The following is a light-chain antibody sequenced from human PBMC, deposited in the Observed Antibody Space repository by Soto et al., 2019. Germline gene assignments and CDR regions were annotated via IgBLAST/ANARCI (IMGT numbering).Light chain of an antibody. Sequence: EIVLTQSPATLSVSLGHSATLSCRASQSVSLSLAWYQMRPGQPPRLLIYSASTSATDIPARFSGSGSGTDFTLTISSLQSEDFAVYFCQQYHIWPSWTFGQGTKVEIK. CDR1: QSVSLS. V-gene: IGKV3-15*01. CDR2: SAS. J-gene: IGKJ1*01. CDR3: QQYHIWPSWT.